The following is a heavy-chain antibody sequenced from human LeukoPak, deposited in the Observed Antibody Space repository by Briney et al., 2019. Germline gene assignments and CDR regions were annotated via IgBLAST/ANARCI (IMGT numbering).Heavy chain of an antibody. J-gene: IGHJ4*02. CDR3: AKARASIRAAAFDY. CDR2: ISWNSDSI. Sequence: GGSLRLSCAVSGFTFEDYAMHWVRQVPGKGLEWVSGISWNSDSIGYGDSVKGRFTISRDNAKNSLYLQMNSLRTEDTALYYCAKARASIRAAAFDYWGQGTLVTVSS. V-gene: IGHV3-9*01. CDR1: GFTFEDYA. D-gene: IGHD3-10*01.